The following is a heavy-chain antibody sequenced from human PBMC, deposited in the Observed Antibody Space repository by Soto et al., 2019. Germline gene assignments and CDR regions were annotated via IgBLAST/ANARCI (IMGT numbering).Heavy chain of an antibody. D-gene: IGHD2-15*01. Sequence: EVQLVESEGGLVQRGGSLRLSCAASGFTFNYYWMHWVRQAPGQGLVWVSHIHSDGSSTTYADSVKGRFTISRDNAKNTLYLQMNSLRAEDTAVYYCARDRPGYCSGGSCSGRVATYGMDVWGQGTTVTVSS. CDR2: IHSDGSST. J-gene: IGHJ6*02. CDR1: GFTFNYYW. CDR3: ARDRPGYCSGGSCSGRVATYGMDV. V-gene: IGHV3-74*01.